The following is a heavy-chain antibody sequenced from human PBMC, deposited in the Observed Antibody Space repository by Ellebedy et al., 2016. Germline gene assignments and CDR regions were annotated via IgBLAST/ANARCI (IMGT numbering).Heavy chain of an antibody. CDR3: ANYGPNWGYWYFDL. J-gene: IGHJ2*01. D-gene: IGHD7-27*01. CDR1: AFTFSTYA. Sequence: GESLKISXAASAFTFSTYAMSWVRQAPGKGLEWVSAVSGSGGSTYYADSVKGRFTISRDNSKNTLYLQMNSLRAEDTAVYYCANYGPNWGYWYFDLWGRGTLVTVSS. CDR2: VSGSGGST. V-gene: IGHV3-23*01.